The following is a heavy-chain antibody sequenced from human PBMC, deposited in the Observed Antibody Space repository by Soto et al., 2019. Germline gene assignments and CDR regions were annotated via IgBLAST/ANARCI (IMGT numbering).Heavy chain of an antibody. CDR1: GFTFAGYG. Sequence: PGGSLRLSYAASGFTFAGYGMHWVRQAPGKGLEWAAGISYDGRNTYYADSVQGRFAISRDNSKNTMYLQMNSLRVEDTAIYYCARSKWHDGSGWVREFDYCGQRA. CDR3: ARSKWHDGSGWVREFDY. V-gene: IGHV3-33*01. J-gene: IGHJ4*02. D-gene: IGHD3-10*01. CDR2: ISYDGRNT.